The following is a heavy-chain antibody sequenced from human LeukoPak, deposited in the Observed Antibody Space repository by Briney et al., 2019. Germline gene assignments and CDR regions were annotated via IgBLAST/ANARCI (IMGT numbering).Heavy chain of an antibody. V-gene: IGHV3-53*01. CDR1: GLSVSSNY. D-gene: IGHD2-21*02. CDR2: IYRDGSS. CDR3: ERGTVTAPHY. J-gene: IGHJ4*02. Sequence: GGSVRLSCVASGLSVSSNYMSWVRQAPGKGLEWVSVIYRDGSSYYAESVKGRFAISRDNSKNTLYLQMNRLRPEDTAVYYCERGTVTAPHYWGQGTLVTVSS.